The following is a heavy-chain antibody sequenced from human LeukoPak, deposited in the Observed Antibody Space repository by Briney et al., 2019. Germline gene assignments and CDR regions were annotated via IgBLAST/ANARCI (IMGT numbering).Heavy chain of an antibody. Sequence: GGSLRLSCAASGFTFSSYAMSWVRQAPGKGLLWVSAISDNGGSTYYADSVKGRFTISRDNSKNTLYLQMNSLRAEDTAVYYCAKEATACSGGRCHFDYWGQGNLATVPS. CDR2: ISDNGGST. V-gene: IGHV3-23*01. CDR3: AKEATACSGGRCHFDY. D-gene: IGHD2-15*01. CDR1: GFTFSSYA. J-gene: IGHJ4*02.